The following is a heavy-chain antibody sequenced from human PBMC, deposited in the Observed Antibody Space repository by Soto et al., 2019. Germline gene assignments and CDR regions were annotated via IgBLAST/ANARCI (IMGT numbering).Heavy chain of an antibody. D-gene: IGHD1-26*01. V-gene: IGHV4-34*01. J-gene: IGHJ4*02. CDR1: GGSFSGYY. CDR3: ARRVSFRWLKKSHRVGIDY. CDR2: INHSGST. Sequence: QVQLQQWGAGLLKPSETLSLTCAVYGGSFSGYYWSWIRQPPGKGLEWIGEINHSGSTNYNPSLTGGVTISVDTSKNQFSLRLSSVTAADTAGYYCARRVSFRWLKKSHRVGIDYWGQGTLVTVSS.